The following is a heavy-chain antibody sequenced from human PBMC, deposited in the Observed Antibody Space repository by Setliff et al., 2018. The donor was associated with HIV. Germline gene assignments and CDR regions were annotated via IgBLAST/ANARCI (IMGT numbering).Heavy chain of an antibody. CDR3: ARDDYGDYVGDY. Sequence: ASVKVSCKASGYTFTSNDINWERQAPGQGLEWMGWISTYNGNTDYAQKLQGRVTMTTDTSTSTAYMDLRSLRPDDSAVYYCARDDYGDYVGDYWGQGTLVTVSS. D-gene: IGHD4-17*01. CDR2: ISTYNGNT. V-gene: IGHV1-18*01. CDR1: GYTFTSND. J-gene: IGHJ4*02.